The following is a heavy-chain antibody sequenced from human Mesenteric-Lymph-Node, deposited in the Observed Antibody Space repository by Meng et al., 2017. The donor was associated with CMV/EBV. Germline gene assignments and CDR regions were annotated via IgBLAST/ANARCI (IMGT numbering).Heavy chain of an antibody. D-gene: IGHD1-26*01. CDR1: GFNFHDYA. CDR2: ISWNSGSI. CDR3: AKGNSGSYNIRDAFDI. Sequence: SLKISCAASGFNFHDYAMHWVRQAPGKGLEWVSGISWNSGSIGYADSVKGRFTISRDNAKNSLYLQMNSLRAEDTALYYCAKGNSGSYNIRDAFDIWGQGTMVTVSS. J-gene: IGHJ3*02. V-gene: IGHV3-9*01.